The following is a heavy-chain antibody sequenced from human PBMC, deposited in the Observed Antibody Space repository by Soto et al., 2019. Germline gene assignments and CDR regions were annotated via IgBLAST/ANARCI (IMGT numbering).Heavy chain of an antibody. CDR1: GFSLSTSGVG. Sequence: QITLKESGPTLVKPTQTLTLTCTFSGFSLSTSGVGVGWIRQPPGKALEWLALIYWDDDKRYNPSLKSRLTIIKDTSKNQVVLTMTNMDPVDTATYYCTSRTQPPGWFDSWGQGTLVTVSS. V-gene: IGHV2-5*02. D-gene: IGHD1-1*01. CDR3: TSRTQPPGWFDS. CDR2: IYWDDDK. J-gene: IGHJ5*01.